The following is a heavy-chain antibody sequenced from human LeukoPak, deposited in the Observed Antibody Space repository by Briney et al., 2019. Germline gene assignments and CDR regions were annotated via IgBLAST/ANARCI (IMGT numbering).Heavy chain of an antibody. D-gene: IGHD2-2*01. Sequence: SEPLSLTCAVYGGSFSGYYSSCIRQPPGKGLDWIGEINHSGSTNYNPSLKSRVTISVDTSKNQFSLKLSSVTAADTAVYYCARPGDCSSTSCSGYMDVWGKGTTVTVSS. J-gene: IGHJ6*03. CDR2: INHSGST. CDR3: ARPGDCSSTSCSGYMDV. CDR1: GGSFSGYY. V-gene: IGHV4-34*01.